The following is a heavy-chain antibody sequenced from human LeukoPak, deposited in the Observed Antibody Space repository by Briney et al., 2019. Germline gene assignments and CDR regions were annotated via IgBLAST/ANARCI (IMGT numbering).Heavy chain of an antibody. CDR2: IKPDGSKK. D-gene: IGHD6-25*01. V-gene: IGHV3-7*05. CDR1: GFTFSNTW. CDR3: ARDPETWQAA. Sequence: GGSLRLSCVASGFTFSNTWMNWVRQAPERGLEWVANIKPDGSKKYYVDSVKGRFTISRDNAKNSLYLQMNSLRAEDTAVYYCARDPETWQAAWGQGTLVTVSS. J-gene: IGHJ4*02.